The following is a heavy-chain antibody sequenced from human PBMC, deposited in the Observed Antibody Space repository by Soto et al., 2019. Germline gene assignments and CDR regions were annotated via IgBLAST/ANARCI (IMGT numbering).Heavy chain of an antibody. J-gene: IGHJ5*02. CDR1: GGSISSYY. CDR3: ARTWAHYDFWSGYYWFDP. V-gene: IGHV4-59*01. CDR2: IFYSGST. D-gene: IGHD3-3*01. Sequence: QVQLQESGPGLVKPSETLSLTCTVSGGSISSYYWSWIRQPPGKGLEWIGYIFYSGSTNYNPSLKSRVTISVDTSKNQFSLKLSSVTAADTAVYYCARTWAHYDFWSGYYWFDPWGQGTLVTVSS.